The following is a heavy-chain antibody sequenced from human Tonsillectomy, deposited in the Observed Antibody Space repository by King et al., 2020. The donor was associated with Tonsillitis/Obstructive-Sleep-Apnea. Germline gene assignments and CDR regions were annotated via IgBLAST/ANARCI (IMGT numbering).Heavy chain of an antibody. CDR3: ARTGPYSFSSRFDY. D-gene: IGHD6-6*01. CDR2: INPSGGGT. J-gene: IGHJ4*02. V-gene: IGHV1-46*01. CDR1: VYTFTTYC. Sequence: QLVQSGAEVKKPGASVKVSCKASVYTFTTYCIHWVRQAPGQGLEWMGMINPSGGGTSYAQKFQGRVTMTRGTSTSAVYMELSSLRSEETAVYYCARTGPYSFSSRFDYWGQGTLVTVSS.